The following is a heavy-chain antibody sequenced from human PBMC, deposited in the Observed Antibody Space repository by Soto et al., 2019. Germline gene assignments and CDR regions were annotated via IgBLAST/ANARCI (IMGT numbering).Heavy chain of an antibody. CDR2: IGGAGADK. Sequence: DVQLLESGGDLVQPGGSLRLSCAASGFTFSDYAMTWVRQTPGKGLDWVSSIGGAGADKYYADSVKGRFTIAGDNSKGTLYLQMNSLRAEDTAVYYCARDAVPYNGQWDLCDPWGQGTLVTVSS. CDR3: ARDAVPYNGQWDLCDP. J-gene: IGHJ5*02. CDR1: GFTFSDYA. V-gene: IGHV3-23*01. D-gene: IGHD3-10*01.